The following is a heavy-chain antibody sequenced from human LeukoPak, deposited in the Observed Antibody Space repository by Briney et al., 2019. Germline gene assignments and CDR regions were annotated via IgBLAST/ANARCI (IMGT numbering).Heavy chain of an antibody. D-gene: IGHD3-3*01. V-gene: IGHV3-23*01. J-gene: IGHJ4*02. Sequence: GGSLRLSCAASGFAFSSYAMSWVRQAPGKGLEWVSAISGSGGSTYYADSVKGRFTISRDNSKNTLYLQMNSLRAEDTAVYYCAKERTPGFWSGYPPVAGYWGQGTLVTVSS. CDR3: AKERTPGFWSGYPPVAGY. CDR2: ISGSGGST. CDR1: GFAFSSYA.